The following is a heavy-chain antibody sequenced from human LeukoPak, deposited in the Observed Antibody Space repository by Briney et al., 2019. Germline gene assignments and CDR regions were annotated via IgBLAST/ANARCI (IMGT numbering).Heavy chain of an antibody. CDR3: AGVEMATNLIDY. D-gene: IGHD5-24*01. CDR1: GGSISSYY. Sequence: PETLSLTCTVSGGSISSYYWSWIRQPAGKGLEWIGRIYTSGSTNYNPSLKSRVTMSVDTSKNQFSLKLSSVTAADTAVYYCAGVEMATNLIDYWGQGTLVTVSS. J-gene: IGHJ4*02. CDR2: IYTSGST. V-gene: IGHV4-4*07.